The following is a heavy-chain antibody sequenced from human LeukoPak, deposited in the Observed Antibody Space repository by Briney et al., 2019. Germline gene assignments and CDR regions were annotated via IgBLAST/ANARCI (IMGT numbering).Heavy chain of an antibody. CDR2: ITPKSGDT. D-gene: IGHD1-1*01. V-gene: IGHV1-2*02. CDR1: GYTFSDFY. CDR3: ARVRSAEERAWAY. J-gene: IGHJ4*02. Sequence: ASVNVSCKASGYTFSDFYIHWVRQAPGQGLEYVGWITPKSGDTYSPQRFQGRVTMTRDASISTAYMELSSLRSDDTAVYFCARVRSAEERAWAYWGQGTLVTVSS.